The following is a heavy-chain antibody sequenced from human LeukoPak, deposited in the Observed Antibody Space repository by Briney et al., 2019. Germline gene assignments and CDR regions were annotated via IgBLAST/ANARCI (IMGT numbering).Heavy chain of an antibody. CDR1: GGSFSGYY. Sequence: SETLSLTCAVYGGSFSGYYWSWIRQPPGKGLEWIGEINHSGSTNYNPSLKSRVTISVDTSKNQFSLKLSSVTAADTAVYYCARRGYSSSWSLGPWGQGTLVTVSS. D-gene: IGHD6-13*01. J-gene: IGHJ5*02. CDR3: ARRGYSSSWSLGP. CDR2: INHSGST. V-gene: IGHV4-34*01.